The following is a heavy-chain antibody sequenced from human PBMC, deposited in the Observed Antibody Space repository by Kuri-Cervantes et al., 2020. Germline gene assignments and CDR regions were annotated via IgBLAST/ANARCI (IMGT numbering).Heavy chain of an antibody. J-gene: IGHJ5*02. D-gene: IGHD6-6*01. CDR3: ARVRDIAARPNWFDP. CDR1: GGSISSSSYY. Sequence: SETLSLTCTVSGGSISSSSYYWGWIRQPPGKGLEWIGSIYYSGSTNYNPSLKSRATISVDTSKNQFSLKLSSVTAADTAVYYCARVRDIAARPNWFDPWGQGTLVTVSS. CDR2: IYYSGST. V-gene: IGHV4-39*07.